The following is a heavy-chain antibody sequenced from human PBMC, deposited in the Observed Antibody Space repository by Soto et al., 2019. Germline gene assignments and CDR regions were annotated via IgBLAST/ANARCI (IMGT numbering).Heavy chain of an antibody. Sequence: ASVKVSCKASGYTFTSYGIRWVRQAPGQGLAWMGWISAYNGNTNYAQKLQGRVTMTTDTSTSTAYMELRSLGADDTAVYCCARDDVRQQLTFNYWGQGTLVTVSS. J-gene: IGHJ4*02. CDR1: GYTFTSYG. V-gene: IGHV1-18*04. D-gene: IGHD6-13*01. CDR3: ARDDVRQQLTFNY. CDR2: ISAYNGNT.